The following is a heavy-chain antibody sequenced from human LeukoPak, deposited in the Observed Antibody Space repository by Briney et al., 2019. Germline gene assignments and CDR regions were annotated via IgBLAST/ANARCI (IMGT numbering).Heavy chain of an antibody. D-gene: IGHD6-19*01. CDR3: ARAGPLPYSSDTYNWLDP. CDR1: GYTFTGYY. Sequence: GASVKVSCKASGYTFTGYYMHWVRQAPGQGLEWMGWINSNSGGTNYAQKFQSRVTMTRDTSISTAYMELNTLRSDDTAIYYCARAGPLPYSSDTYNWLDPWGQGTLVTVSS. J-gene: IGHJ5*02. CDR2: INSNSGGT. V-gene: IGHV1-2*02.